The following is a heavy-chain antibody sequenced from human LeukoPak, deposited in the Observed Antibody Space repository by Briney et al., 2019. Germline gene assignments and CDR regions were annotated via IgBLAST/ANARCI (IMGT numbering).Heavy chain of an antibody. Sequence: SETLSLPCTVSGGSISSYYWSWIRQPPGKGLEWIGYIYYSGSTNYNPSLKSRVTISVDTSKNQFSLKLSSVTAADTAVYYCARVPPPDYYDSSGYYYEDYWGQGTLVTVSS. J-gene: IGHJ4*02. CDR1: GGSISSYY. CDR2: IYYSGST. CDR3: ARVPPPDYYDSSGYYYEDY. V-gene: IGHV4-59*01. D-gene: IGHD3-22*01.